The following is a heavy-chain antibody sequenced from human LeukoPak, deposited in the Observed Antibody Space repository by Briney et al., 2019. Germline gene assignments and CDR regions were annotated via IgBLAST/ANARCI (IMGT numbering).Heavy chain of an antibody. D-gene: IGHD6-19*01. Sequence: ASVTVSCTASGGTFSSYAISWVRQAPGQGLEWMGGIIPIFGTANYAQKFQGRVTITADESTSTAYMELSSLRSEDTAVYYCARDLEYRYSSGWFAFDPWGQGTLVTVSS. CDR2: IIPIFGTA. J-gene: IGHJ5*02. CDR1: GGTFSSYA. V-gene: IGHV1-69*13. CDR3: ARDLEYRYSSGWFAFDP.